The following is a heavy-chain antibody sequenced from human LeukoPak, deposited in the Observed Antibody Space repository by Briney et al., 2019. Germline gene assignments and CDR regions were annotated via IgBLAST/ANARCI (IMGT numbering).Heavy chain of an antibody. CDR2: ISGSGGST. Sequence: PGGSLRLSCAASGFTFSSYGMSWVRQAPGKGLEWVSAISGSGGSTYYADSVRGRFTISRDNSKNTLSLQMNSLRAEDTAVYYCAKGADYYYYMDVWGKGTTVTVSS. CDR3: AKGADYYYYMDV. CDR1: GFTFSSYG. J-gene: IGHJ6*03. V-gene: IGHV3-23*01.